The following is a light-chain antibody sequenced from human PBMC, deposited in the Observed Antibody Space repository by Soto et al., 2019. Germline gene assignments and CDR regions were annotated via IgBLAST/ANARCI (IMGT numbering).Light chain of an antibody. CDR3: QQFYSYPYT. CDR2: AAS. J-gene: IGKJ2*01. CDR1: QGISSY. Sequence: AIRMTQSPSSFSASTGDRVTITCRASQGISSYLAWYQQKPGIAPKLLIYAASTLQSGVPSRFSGSGSGTDFTLTITCLQSEDFATYYCQQFYSYPYTFGPGTKLEIK. V-gene: IGKV1-8*01.